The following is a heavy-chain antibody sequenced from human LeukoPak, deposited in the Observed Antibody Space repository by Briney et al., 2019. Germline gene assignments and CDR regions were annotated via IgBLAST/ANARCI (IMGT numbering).Heavy chain of an antibody. D-gene: IGHD6-19*01. V-gene: IGHV3-23*01. CDR3: AKEGRIAVAGNYYYYMDV. CDR2: ISAGGSNT. CDR1: GFTFSSYG. Sequence: GGTLRLSCAASGFTFSSYGMSWGRQAPGKGLEWVSGISAGGSNTYYADSVKGRFTISRDNSKNTLYLQMNSLRAEDTAVYYCAKEGRIAVAGNYYYYMDVWGKGTTVTVSS. J-gene: IGHJ6*03.